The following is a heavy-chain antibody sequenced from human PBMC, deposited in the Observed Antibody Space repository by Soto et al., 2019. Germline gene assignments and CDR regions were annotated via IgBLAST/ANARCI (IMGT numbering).Heavy chain of an antibody. V-gene: IGHV1-18*04. CDR2: VSGNNGAS. D-gene: IGHD2-2*01. Sequence: ASVKVSCKASGYTSADVGISWVRQAPGQGLEWMGWVSGNNGASNPAPKVQGRITMTLDTSTGVSYMALRSLRSDDTAIYYCVRDQKYFRVNGNRFDSWGQGTLVTVSS. CDR1: GYTSADVG. J-gene: IGHJ5*01. CDR3: VRDQKYFRVNGNRFDS.